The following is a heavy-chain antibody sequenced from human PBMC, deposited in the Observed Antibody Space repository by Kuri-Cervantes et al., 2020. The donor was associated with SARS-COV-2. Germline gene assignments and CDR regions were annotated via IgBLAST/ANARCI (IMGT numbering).Heavy chain of an antibody. CDR2: IYTSGST. CDR1: GGSISSGSYY. J-gene: IGHJ4*02. D-gene: IGHD6-13*01. V-gene: IGHV4-61*02. CDR3: ARGSSSWPKHSFDY. Sequence: LRLSCTVSGGSISSGSYYWSWIRQPAGKGLEWIGRIYTSGSTNYNPSLKSRVTISVDTSKNQFSLKLSSVTAADTAVYYCARGSSSWPKHSFDYWGQGTLVTVSS.